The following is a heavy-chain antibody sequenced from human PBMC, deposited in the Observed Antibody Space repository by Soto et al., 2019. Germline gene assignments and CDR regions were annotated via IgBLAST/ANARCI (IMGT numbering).Heavy chain of an antibody. J-gene: IGHJ3*02. CDR1: GGTFSSYA. CDR2: IIPIFGTA. V-gene: IGHV1-69*13. D-gene: IGHD1-1*01. CDR3: ARIELELDSFDI. Sequence: SVKVSCKSSGGTFSSYAISCVRQAPGQGLEWMGGIIPIFGTANYAQKFQGRVTITADESTSTAYMELSSLRYEYTAVYYCARIELELDSFDICGQGTMVTVSS.